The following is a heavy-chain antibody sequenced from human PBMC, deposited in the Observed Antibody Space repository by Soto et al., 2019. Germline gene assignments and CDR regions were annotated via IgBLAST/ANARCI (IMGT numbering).Heavy chain of an antibody. CDR2: IYYSGST. V-gene: IGHV4-59*01. Sequence: SETLSLTCTVSGGSISSYYWSWIRQPPGKGLEWIGYIYYSGSTNYNPSLKSRVTISVDTSKNQFSLKLSSVTAADMAVYYCARADCSSTSCYAVGWFDPWGQGTLVTVSS. CDR1: GGSISSYY. CDR3: ARADCSSTSCYAVGWFDP. J-gene: IGHJ5*02. D-gene: IGHD2-2*01.